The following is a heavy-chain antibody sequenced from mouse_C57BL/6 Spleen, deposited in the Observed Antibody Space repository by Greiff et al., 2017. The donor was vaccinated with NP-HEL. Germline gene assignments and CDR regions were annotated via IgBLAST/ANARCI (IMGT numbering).Heavy chain of an antibody. Sequence: EVHLVESGGDLVKPGGSLKLSCAASGFTFSSYGMSWVRQTPDKRLEWVATISSGGSYTYYPDSVKGRFTISRDTAKNTLYLQMSSLKSEDTAMYYCARQGRDWYFDVWGTGTTVTVSS. J-gene: IGHJ1*03. CDR2: ISSGGSYT. CDR3: ARQGRDWYFDV. V-gene: IGHV5-6*01. CDR1: GFTFSSYG.